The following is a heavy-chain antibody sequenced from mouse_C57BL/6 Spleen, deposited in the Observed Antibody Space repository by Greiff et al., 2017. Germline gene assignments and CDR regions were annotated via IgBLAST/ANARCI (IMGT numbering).Heavy chain of an antibody. CDR2: IDPNSGGT. D-gene: IGHD2-4*01. J-gene: IGHJ4*01. V-gene: IGHV1-72*01. CDR3: ARSHYDYDLYYAMDY. Sequence: QVQLQQPGAELVKPGASVKLSCKASGYTFTSYWMHWVKQRPGRGLEWIGRIDPNSGGTKYNEKFKSKATLTVDKPSSTAYMQLSSLTSEDSAVYDCARSHYDYDLYYAMDYWGQGTSVTVSS. CDR1: GYTFTSYW.